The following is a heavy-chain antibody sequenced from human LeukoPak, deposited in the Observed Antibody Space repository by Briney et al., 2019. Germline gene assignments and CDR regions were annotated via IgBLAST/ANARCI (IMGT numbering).Heavy chain of an antibody. V-gene: IGHV1-69*05. Sequence: SVKVSCKASGGTFSSYAISWVRQATGQGLEWMGRIIPIFGTANYAQKFQGRVTITTDESTSTAYMELSSLRSEDTAVYYCASFSRVGAVQLYYYYYYMDVWGKGTTVTVSS. CDR2: IIPIFGTA. CDR1: GGTFSSYA. J-gene: IGHJ6*03. CDR3: ASFSRVGAVQLYYYYYYMDV. D-gene: IGHD1-26*01.